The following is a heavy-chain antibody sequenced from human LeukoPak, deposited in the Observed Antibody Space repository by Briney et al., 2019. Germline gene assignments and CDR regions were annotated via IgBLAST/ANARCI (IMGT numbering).Heavy chain of an antibody. CDR2: ISSNSYNI. Sequence: PGGSLRLSCAGSGFTFSAYIMNWVRQAPGKGLEWVSSISSNSYNIYYAASVRGRFTISRDNAKNSLFLQMNSLRAEDTAVYYCARWLVGALKPGAFDVWGQGTAVIVSS. V-gene: IGHV3-21*01. J-gene: IGHJ3*01. CDR1: GFTFSAYI. D-gene: IGHD1-26*01. CDR3: ARWLVGALKPGAFDV.